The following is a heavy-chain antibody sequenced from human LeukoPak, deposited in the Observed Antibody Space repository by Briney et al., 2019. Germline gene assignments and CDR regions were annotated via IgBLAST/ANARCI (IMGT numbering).Heavy chain of an antibody. D-gene: IGHD6-19*01. Sequence: SETLSLTCTVSGGSISSSSYYWGWIRQPPGKGLEWIGSISYSGSTYYNPSLRSRVTISIDTSKNQFSLQLNSVTPEDTAVYYCARSAAVAGRGAALDIWGQGTMVTVSS. CDR3: ARSAAVAGRGAALDI. CDR1: GGSISSSSYY. CDR2: ISYSGST. J-gene: IGHJ3*02. V-gene: IGHV4-39*01.